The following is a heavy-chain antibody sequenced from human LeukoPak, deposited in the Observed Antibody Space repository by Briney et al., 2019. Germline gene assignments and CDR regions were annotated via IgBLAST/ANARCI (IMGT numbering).Heavy chain of an antibody. CDR2: ISYDGSNK. CDR1: GFTFSIYA. CDR3: ARDRAILFLEWFPTHYYYGMDV. V-gene: IGHV3-30-3*01. J-gene: IGHJ6*02. D-gene: IGHD3-3*01. Sequence: GGSLRLSCAASGFTFSIYAMHWVRQAPGKGLEWVAVISYDGSNKYYADSVKGRFTISRDNSKNTLYLQMNSLRAEDTAVYYCARDRAILFLEWFPTHYYYGMDVWGQGTTVTVSS.